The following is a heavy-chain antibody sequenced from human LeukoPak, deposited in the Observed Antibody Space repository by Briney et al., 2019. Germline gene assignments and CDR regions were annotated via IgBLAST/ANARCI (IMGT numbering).Heavy chain of an antibody. CDR2: IIPIFGTA. V-gene: IGHV1-69*05. J-gene: IGHJ6*03. D-gene: IGHD3-10*01. CDR3: ARGDTMVRGVINYYYYYMDV. Sequence: ASVKVSCKASGGTFSGYAISWVRQAPGQGLEWMGGIIPIFGTANYAQKFQGRVTITTDESTSTAYMELSSLRSEDTAVYYCARGDTMVRGVINYYYYYMDVWGKGTTVTVSS. CDR1: GGTFSGYA.